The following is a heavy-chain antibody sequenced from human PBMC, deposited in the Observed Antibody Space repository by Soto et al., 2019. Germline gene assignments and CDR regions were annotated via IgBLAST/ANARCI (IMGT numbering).Heavy chain of an antibody. CDR3: ASGGNWFDP. V-gene: IGHV4-59*01. CDR2: MYYNGNI. Sequence: RSLTCNVSGGSISNYYWTWVRQSPEKGLEWIGYMYYNGNINYNPSLKSRVTISIDTSKNQFSLTLKSVTAADTAVYYCASGGNWFDPWGQGVLVTVSS. CDR1: GGSISNYY. J-gene: IGHJ5*02. D-gene: IGHD3-16*01.